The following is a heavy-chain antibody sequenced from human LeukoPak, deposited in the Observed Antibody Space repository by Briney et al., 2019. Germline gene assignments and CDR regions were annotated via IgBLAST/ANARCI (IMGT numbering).Heavy chain of an antibody. J-gene: IGHJ4*02. D-gene: IGHD3-22*01. V-gene: IGHV3-9*01. CDR2: ITWNGGNI. Sequence: GGSLRLSCAASGFTFNNYGMHWVRQAPGKGLEWVSGITWNGGNIAYADSVKGRFTISRDNAENSLYLQMNSLRPEDTALYYCARRYYDSSGYYLGYFDYWGQGTLVTVSS. CDR1: GFTFNNYG. CDR3: ARRYYDSSGYYLGYFDY.